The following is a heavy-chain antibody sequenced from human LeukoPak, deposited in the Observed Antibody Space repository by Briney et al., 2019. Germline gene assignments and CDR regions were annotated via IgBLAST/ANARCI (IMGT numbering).Heavy chain of an antibody. Sequence: SETLSLTCSVSSGSMSSHYWSWIRQPPGKGLEWIGYIYNNESTNYNPSLRSRVTISVGTSENQFSLKLTSVTAADTAVYYCARDRAFYSGYDYRGYFDYWGQGTLVTVSS. CDR2: IYNNEST. CDR3: ARDRAFYSGYDYRGYFDY. V-gene: IGHV4-59*11. J-gene: IGHJ4*02. CDR1: SGSMSSHY. D-gene: IGHD5-12*01.